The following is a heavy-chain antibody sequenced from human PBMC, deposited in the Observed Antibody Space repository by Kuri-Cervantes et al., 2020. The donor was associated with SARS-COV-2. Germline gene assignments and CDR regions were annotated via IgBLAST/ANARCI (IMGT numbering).Heavy chain of an antibody. J-gene: IGHJ5*02. CDR1: GFTVNSYY. D-gene: IGHD2-2*01. CDR2: IFTDDKT. Sequence: GESLKISCAASGFTVNSYYINWVRQAPGTGLEWVSVIFTDDKTYYADSVKDRVNMSRDNFRDTVFLQINSLRADDTAVYYCARDLHCSSTSCYSPWFDPWGQGTLVTVSS. V-gene: IGHV3-66*01. CDR3: ARDLHCSSTSCYSPWFDP.